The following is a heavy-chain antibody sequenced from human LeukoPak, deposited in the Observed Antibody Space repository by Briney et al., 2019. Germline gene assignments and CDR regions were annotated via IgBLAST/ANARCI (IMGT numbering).Heavy chain of an antibody. V-gene: IGHV3-73*01. Sequence: GGSLRLSCAASGFTFSGSAMHWVRQASGKGLEWVGRIRSKANSYATAYAASVKSRFTISRDDSKNTAYLQMNSLKTEDTAVYYCTRLDAYYDILTGYYMDVWGKGTTVTVSS. J-gene: IGHJ6*03. CDR2: IRSKANSYAT. CDR1: GFTFSGSA. D-gene: IGHD3-9*01. CDR3: TRLDAYYDILTGYYMDV.